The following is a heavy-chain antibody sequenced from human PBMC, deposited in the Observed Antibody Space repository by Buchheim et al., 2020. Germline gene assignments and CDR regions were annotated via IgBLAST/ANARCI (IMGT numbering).Heavy chain of an antibody. CDR3: AKEEMAVAGY. Sequence: QVQLVESGGGVVQPGRSLRLSCAASGFTFSSYDMHWVRQAPGKGLEWVAVISYDGSNKDYADSVKGRFTISRDNSKNTLYLQMNSLGAEDTAVYYCAKEEMAVAGYWGQGTL. J-gene: IGHJ4*02. CDR2: ISYDGSNK. V-gene: IGHV3-30*18. D-gene: IGHD6-19*01. CDR1: GFTFSSYD.